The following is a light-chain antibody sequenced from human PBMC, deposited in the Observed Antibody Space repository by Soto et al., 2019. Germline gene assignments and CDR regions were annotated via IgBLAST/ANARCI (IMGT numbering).Light chain of an antibody. Sequence: DIVMTQSPLSLPVTPGEPASISCKSSQSLLHSNGYNFLDWYLQKPGQSPQLLIYLGSNRASGVPDRFSGCGSGTDFTLKISRVEADDVGVYYCMQALETPPTF. CDR2: LGS. V-gene: IGKV2-28*01. J-gene: IGKJ1*01. CDR3: MQALETPPT. CDR1: QSLLHSNGYNF.